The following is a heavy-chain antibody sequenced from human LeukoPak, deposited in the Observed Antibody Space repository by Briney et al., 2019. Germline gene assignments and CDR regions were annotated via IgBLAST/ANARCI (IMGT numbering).Heavy chain of an antibody. CDR2: INPSGGST. J-gene: IGHJ4*02. V-gene: IGHV1-46*01. D-gene: IGHD2-21*01. Sequence: ASVKVSCKASGYAFTDYAINWVRQAPGQGLEWMGIINPSGGSTSYAQKFQGRVTMTRDTSTSTVYMELSSLRSEDTAVYYCARVLFSYFDYWGQGTLVTVSS. CDR1: GYAFTDYA. CDR3: ARVLFSYFDY.